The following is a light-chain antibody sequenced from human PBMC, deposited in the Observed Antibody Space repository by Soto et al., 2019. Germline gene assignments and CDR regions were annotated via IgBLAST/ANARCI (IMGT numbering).Light chain of an antibody. Sequence: DIKLTQSPSFLSASVGDRVTITCRASQGISDRLAWYQQRPGKAPNLLIHSASSLQSGVPLRFSGSGSGTEFTLTISSLQPADFATYYCQQRDGYPITFGQGTRLEMK. CDR3: QQRDGYPIT. J-gene: IGKJ5*01. CDR1: QGISDR. CDR2: SAS. V-gene: IGKV1-9*01.